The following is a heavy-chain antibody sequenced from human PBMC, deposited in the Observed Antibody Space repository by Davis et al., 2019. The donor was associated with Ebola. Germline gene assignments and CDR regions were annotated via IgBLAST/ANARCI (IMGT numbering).Heavy chain of an antibody. CDR2: ISSDGSYI. Sequence: GGSLRLSCAASGFPFSSYTMNWVRQAPGKGLEWVSSISSDGSYIFYSDSAKGRFTISRDNAKNSLYLQMNSLRAEDTAVYYCARGGYDFWSGYPDYRGQGTLVTVSS. CDR1: GFPFSSYT. V-gene: IGHV3-21*01. D-gene: IGHD3-3*01. J-gene: IGHJ4*02. CDR3: ARGGYDFWSGYPDY.